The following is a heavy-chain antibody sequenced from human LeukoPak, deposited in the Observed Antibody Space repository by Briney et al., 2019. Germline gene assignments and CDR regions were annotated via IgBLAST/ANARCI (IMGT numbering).Heavy chain of an antibody. CDR3: ARVDDSSGYPGGY. V-gene: IGHV1-2*02. Sequence: ASVKVSCKASGYTFTDYYMHWVRQAPGQGLEWMGWINPSSGGTNYAQKFQGRVTMTRDASIITAYMELSRLRSDDTAVYYCARVDDSSGYPGGYWGQGTLVTVSS. CDR2: INPSSGGT. D-gene: IGHD3-22*01. CDR1: GYTFTDYY. J-gene: IGHJ4*02.